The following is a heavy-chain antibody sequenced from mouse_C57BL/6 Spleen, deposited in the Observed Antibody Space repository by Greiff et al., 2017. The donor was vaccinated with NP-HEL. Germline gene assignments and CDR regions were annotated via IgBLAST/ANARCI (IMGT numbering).Heavy chain of an antibody. Sequence: LQESGPELVKPGASVKISCKASGYSFTGYYMNWVKQSPEKSLEWIGEINPSTGGTTYNQKFKAKATLTVDKSSSTAYMQLKSLTSEDSAVYYCARFHDGYPAWFAYWGQGTLVTVSA. CDR1: GYSFTGYY. CDR3: ARFHDGYPAWFAY. CDR2: INPSTGGT. V-gene: IGHV1-42*01. J-gene: IGHJ3*01. D-gene: IGHD2-3*01.